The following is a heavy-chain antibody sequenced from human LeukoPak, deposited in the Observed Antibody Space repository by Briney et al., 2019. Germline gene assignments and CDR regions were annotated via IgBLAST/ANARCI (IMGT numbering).Heavy chain of an antibody. CDR3: ARDRTYYYDI. CDR1: GGSISSGSYY. CDR2: IYTGGST. Sequence: SETLSLTCTVSGGSISSGSYYWSWTRQPAGKGLEWIGRIYTGGSTNYNPSLKSRVTISVDTSKNQFSLKLSSVTAADTAVYYCARDRTYYYDIWGQGTLVTVSS. D-gene: IGHD3-22*01. J-gene: IGHJ4*02. V-gene: IGHV4-61*02.